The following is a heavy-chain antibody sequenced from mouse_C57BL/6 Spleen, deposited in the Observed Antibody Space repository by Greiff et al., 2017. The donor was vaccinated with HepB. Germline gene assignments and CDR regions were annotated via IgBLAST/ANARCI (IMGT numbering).Heavy chain of an antibody. CDR3: ASYDGTIGGFAY. D-gene: IGHD2-3*01. Sequence: QVQLQQPGAELVMPGASVKLSSKASGYTFTSYWMHWVKQRPGQGLEWIGEIDPSDSYTNYNQKFKGKSTLTVDKSSSTAYMQLSSLTSEDAAVYYCASYDGTIGGFAYWGQGTLVTVSA. V-gene: IGHV1-69*01. CDR2: IDPSDSYT. J-gene: IGHJ3*01. CDR1: GYTFTSYW.